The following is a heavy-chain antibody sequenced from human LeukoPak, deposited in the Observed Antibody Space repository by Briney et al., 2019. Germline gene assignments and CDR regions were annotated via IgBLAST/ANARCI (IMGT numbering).Heavy chain of an antibody. J-gene: IGHJ6*04. Sequence: PGGSPRLSCAASGFTFSSYGMHWVRQAPGKGLEWVAFIRYDGSNKYYADSVKGRFTISRDNSKNTLYLQMNSLRAEDTAVYYCAKDYRPYCSSTSCTSMDVWGKGTTVTVSS. V-gene: IGHV3-30*02. CDR2: IRYDGSNK. CDR1: GFTFSSYG. D-gene: IGHD2-2*01. CDR3: AKDYRPYCSSTSCTSMDV.